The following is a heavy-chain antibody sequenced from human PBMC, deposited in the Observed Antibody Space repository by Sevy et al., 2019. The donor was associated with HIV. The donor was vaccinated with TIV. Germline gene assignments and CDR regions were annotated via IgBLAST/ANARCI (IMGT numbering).Heavy chain of an antibody. CDR2: ISYDGSNK. Sequence: GGSLRLSCAASGFTFSSYAMTWVRQAPGKGLEWVAVISYDGSNKYYADSVKGRFTISRDNSKNTLYLQMNSLRAEDTAVYYCARDLGNDFWSGYSHYYYYGMDVWGQGTTVTVSS. V-gene: IGHV3-30*04. CDR3: ARDLGNDFWSGYSHYYYYGMDV. D-gene: IGHD3-3*01. CDR1: GFTFSSYA. J-gene: IGHJ6*02.